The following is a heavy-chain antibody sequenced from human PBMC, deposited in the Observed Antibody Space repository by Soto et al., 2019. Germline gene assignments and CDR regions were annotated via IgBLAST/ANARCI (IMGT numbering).Heavy chain of an antibody. CDR2: MNPNSGNT. J-gene: IGHJ6*02. D-gene: IGHD6-6*01. Sequence: ASVKVSCKASGYTFTSYDINWVRQATGQGLEWMGWMNPNSGNTGYAQKFQGRVTMTRNTSISTAYMELSSLRSEDTAVYYCARRSSSFYYYGMDVWGQGTTVTVSS. V-gene: IGHV1-8*01. CDR3: ARRSSSFYYYGMDV. CDR1: GYTFTSYD.